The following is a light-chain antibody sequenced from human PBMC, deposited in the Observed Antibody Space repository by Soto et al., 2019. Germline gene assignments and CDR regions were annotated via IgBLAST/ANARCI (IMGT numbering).Light chain of an antibody. CDR2: RNN. CDR3: AAWDSNLGGPA. Sequence: QSVLTQPPSASGTPGQRVTISCSGSSSNIGSKYVYWYQQLPGTAPKLLMYRNNQRPSGVPDRFSGSKSGTSASLAFSGLRSEDEADYHCAAWDSNLGGPAFGGGTKLTVL. V-gene: IGLV1-47*01. CDR1: SSNIGSKY. J-gene: IGLJ2*01.